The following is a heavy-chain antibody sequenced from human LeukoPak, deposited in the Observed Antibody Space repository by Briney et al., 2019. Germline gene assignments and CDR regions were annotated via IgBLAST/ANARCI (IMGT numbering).Heavy chain of an antibody. V-gene: IGHV4-31*03. Sequence: KASQTLSLTCTVSGGSISSGSYYWTWIRQHPGKGLEWIGYIHYSGNTYSNPSLKSRVIISVDTSTNQFSLKLTSVTAADTAVYYCARRGFNYGFFDYWGQGTLVTVSS. CDR2: IHYSGNT. D-gene: IGHD5-18*01. CDR3: ARRGFNYGFFDY. J-gene: IGHJ4*01. CDR1: GGSISSGSYY.